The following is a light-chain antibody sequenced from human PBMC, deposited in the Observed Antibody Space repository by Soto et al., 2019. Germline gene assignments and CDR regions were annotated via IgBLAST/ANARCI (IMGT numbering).Light chain of an antibody. CDR1: SSDVGGYNY. CDR3: SSYTSNNTWV. CDR2: DVT. V-gene: IGLV2-14*01. Sequence: QSVLTQTASVSGSPGQSITVSCNGASSDVGGYNYVSLYQQHPGKAPKLMIYDVTNRPSGVSDRFSGSKSGNTASLTISGLQAEDEAHYYCSSYTSNNTWVFGGGTKLTVL. J-gene: IGLJ3*02.